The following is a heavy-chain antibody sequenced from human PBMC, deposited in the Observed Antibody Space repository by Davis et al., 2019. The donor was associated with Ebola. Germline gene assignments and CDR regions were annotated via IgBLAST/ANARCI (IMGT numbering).Heavy chain of an antibody. CDR1: GFTFSSYA. D-gene: IGHD3-22*01. V-gene: IGHV3-23*03. CDR3: ARATYYYDTTAGNY. Sequence: GGSLRLSCAASGFTFSSYAMSWVRQAPGKGLEWVSVIYGGGSTYYADSVKGRFTISRDDSKNTLYLQLNNLRADDTAVYYCARATYYYDTTAGNYWGQGTLVTVSS. CDR2: IYGGGST. J-gene: IGHJ4*02.